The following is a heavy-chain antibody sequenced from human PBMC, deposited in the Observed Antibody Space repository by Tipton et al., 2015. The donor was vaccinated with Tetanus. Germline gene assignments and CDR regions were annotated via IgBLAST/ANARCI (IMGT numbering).Heavy chain of an antibody. D-gene: IGHD3-22*01. J-gene: IGHJ6*02. CDR1: GYTFTNYY. CDR3: ARSYDFYDSTGYTDDGMDV. V-gene: IGHV1-46*01. CDR2: INPSAGTT. Sequence: QLVQSGAEVKKPGASVKVSCKASGYTFTNYYMHWVRQAPGQGLEWMGVINPSAGTTRYEQKFQGRVIMTRDTSTTTVYMELNSLRSEDTAVFYCARSYDFYDSTGYTDDGMDVWGQGP.